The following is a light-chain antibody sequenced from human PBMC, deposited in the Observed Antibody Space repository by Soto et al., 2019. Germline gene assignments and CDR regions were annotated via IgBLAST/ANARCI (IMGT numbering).Light chain of an antibody. CDR3: SSYTSSSTLV. J-gene: IGLJ3*02. CDR2: EVS. V-gene: IGLV2-14*01. CDR1: SSDVGGYNY. Sequence: QSVLTQAASVSGSPGQSITISCTGTSSDVGGYNYVSWYQQYPGKAPKLMIYEVSNRPSGVSNRFSGSKSGNTASLTISGLQAEDEADYYCSSYTSSSTLVFGGGTQLTVL.